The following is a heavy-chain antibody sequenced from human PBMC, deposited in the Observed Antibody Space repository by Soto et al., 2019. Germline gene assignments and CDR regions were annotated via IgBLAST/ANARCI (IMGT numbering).Heavy chain of an antibody. CDR1: GYSISSGYY. Sequence: SETLSLTCSGSGYSISSGYYWGWVRQAPGKGLEWLGSVYHNGIMFHKPSFQSRVTISVDTSKNQLSLDLGSVTAADTAVYYCAALWFGELAFNYWGHGILVTVSS. CDR3: AALWFGELAFNY. J-gene: IGHJ4*01. V-gene: IGHV4-38-2*02. D-gene: IGHD3-10*01. CDR2: VYHNGIM.